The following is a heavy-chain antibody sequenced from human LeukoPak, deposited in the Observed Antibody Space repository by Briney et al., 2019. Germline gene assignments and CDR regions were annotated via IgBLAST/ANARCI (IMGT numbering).Heavy chain of an antibody. CDR1: GFIFSGSW. V-gene: IGHV3-7*01. J-gene: IGHJ5*02. Sequence: PGGSLRLSCTASGFIFSGSWMAWIRQAPGKGLEWVAIIKKDGSEKYYVDSMKGRFTISRDNSKNTLYLQMNSLRAEDTAVYYCAREGYYYDSSGYSNWFDPWGQGTLVTVSS. D-gene: IGHD3-22*01. CDR3: AREGYYYDSSGYSNWFDP. CDR2: IKKDGSEK.